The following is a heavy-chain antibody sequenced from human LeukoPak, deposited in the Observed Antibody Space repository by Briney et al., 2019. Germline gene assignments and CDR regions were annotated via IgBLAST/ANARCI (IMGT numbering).Heavy chain of an antibody. D-gene: IGHD5-18*01. J-gene: IGHJ4*02. CDR1: GYRFTSYW. Sequence: GESLRISCKGSGYRFTSYWIXWVXXXPXKXLEXMGRIDPSDSYTNYSPSFQGHVTISADKSISTAYLQWSSLKASDSAIYFCARLRDAAMIADYWGQGTLVSVSS. CDR2: IDPSDSYT. CDR3: ARLRDAAMIADY. V-gene: IGHV5-10-1*01.